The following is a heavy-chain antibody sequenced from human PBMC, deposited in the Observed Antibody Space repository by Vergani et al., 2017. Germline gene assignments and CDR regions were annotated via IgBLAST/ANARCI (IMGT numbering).Heavy chain of an antibody. CDR2: ISGSGGRT. CDR3: AKVGGYSYGYYY. V-gene: IGHV3-23*01. D-gene: IGHD5-18*01. J-gene: IGHJ4*02. CDR1: GFTFSSYA. Sequence: EVQLLESGGGLVQPGGSLRLSCAASGFTFSSYAMSWVRQAPGKGLEWVSAISGSGGRTYYADSVKGRFTISRDNSKNTLYLQMNSLRAEDTAVYYCAKVGGYSYGYYYWGQGTLVTVSS.